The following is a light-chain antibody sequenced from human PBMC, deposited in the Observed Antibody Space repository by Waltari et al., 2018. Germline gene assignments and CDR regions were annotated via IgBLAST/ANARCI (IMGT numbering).Light chain of an antibody. J-gene: IGKJ4*01. CDR2: GAS. CDR3: LQHNTYPLT. Sequence: DIQMTQSPSSLSASVGDRVTITCRTSQAIRNDLGWFQQKPGKSPKRLIHGASRLQSGVPSRFSGSGYGTEFTLTINSLQPEDFATYYCLQHNTYPLTSGGGTKVEIK. V-gene: IGKV1-17*01. CDR1: QAIRND.